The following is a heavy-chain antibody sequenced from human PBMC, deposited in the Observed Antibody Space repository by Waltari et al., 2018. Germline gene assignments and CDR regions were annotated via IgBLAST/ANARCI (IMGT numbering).Heavy chain of an antibody. Sequence: QVQLVESGGGVVQPGGSLRLSCAASGFTFSSYGMHWVRQAPGKGLEWVAFIRYDGSNKYYADSVKGRFTISRDNSKNTLYLQMNSLRAEDTAVYYCAKDLTVTTWGLDAFDIWGQGTIVTVSS. CDR3: AKDLTVTTWGLDAFDI. D-gene: IGHD4-17*01. CDR1: GFTFSSYG. V-gene: IGHV3-30*02. CDR2: IRYDGSNK. J-gene: IGHJ3*02.